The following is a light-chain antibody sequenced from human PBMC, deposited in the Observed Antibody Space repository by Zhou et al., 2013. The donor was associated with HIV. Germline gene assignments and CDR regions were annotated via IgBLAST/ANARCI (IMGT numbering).Light chain of an antibody. V-gene: IGKV1-5*01. J-gene: IGKJ1*01. Sequence: DIQMTQSPLSLSASVGDRVTITCRSSHSISSYLNWYQVKPGKAPNLLISGASTLQSGVPLRFGGSGSGTEFTLTITSLQPDDFATYYCQQYNSYSQTFGQGTKVEI. CDR1: HSISSY. CDR3: QQYNSYSQT. CDR2: GAS.